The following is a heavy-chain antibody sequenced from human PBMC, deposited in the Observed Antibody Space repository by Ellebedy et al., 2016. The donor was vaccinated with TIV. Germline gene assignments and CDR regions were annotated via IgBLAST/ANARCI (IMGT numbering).Heavy chain of an antibody. CDR1: GFTFSSYW. CDR3: ARETPNRAFDI. D-gene: IGHD1-14*01. J-gene: IGHJ3*02. CDR2: IRHDGGEK. Sequence: GESLKISCAASGFTFSSYWMSWVRQVRQAPGKGLEWVANIRHDGGEKSYVDSVKGRFTISRDNAKNSLFLQMNSLRVEDTAVYYCARETPNRAFDIWGQGAMVTVSS. V-gene: IGHV3-7*01.